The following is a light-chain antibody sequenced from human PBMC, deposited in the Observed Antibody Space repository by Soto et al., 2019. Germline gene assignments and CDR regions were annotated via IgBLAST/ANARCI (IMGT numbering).Light chain of an antibody. CDR2: DAS. Sequence: ENMLTQSPATLSSSPGERAPLSCRASQSVTSHLAWYQQKPGQPPRLLIFDASSRSTGTPMRFSGSGFGTHSAITISSLEPEDFAVYYCQQRSTWLTFGGGTKVEIK. J-gene: IGKJ4*01. V-gene: IGKV3-11*01. CDR1: QSVTSH. CDR3: QQRSTWLT.